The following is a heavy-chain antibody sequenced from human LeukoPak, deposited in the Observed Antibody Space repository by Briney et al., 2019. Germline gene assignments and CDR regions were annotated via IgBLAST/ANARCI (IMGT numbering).Heavy chain of an antibody. CDR2: ISDTGDST. Sequence: GGTLRLSCAASGFTFSSYGMSWVRQAPGKGLEWVSTISDTGDSTYYADSVKGRFTISRDNSDNTLYLQMNGLRAEDTAIYFCATGAYCDHWGQGTLVTVSS. CDR3: ATGAYCDH. CDR1: GFTFSSYG. V-gene: IGHV3-23*01. J-gene: IGHJ4*02.